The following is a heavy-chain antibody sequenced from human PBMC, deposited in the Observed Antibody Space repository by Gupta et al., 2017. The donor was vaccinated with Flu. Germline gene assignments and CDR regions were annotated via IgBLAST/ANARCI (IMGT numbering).Heavy chain of an antibody. CDR2: ISYDGSSK. J-gene: IGHJ5*02. Sequence: FSNYGMHWVRQAPGKGLEWVAVISYDGSSKYYADAVRGRLTIYRDNSENKLYLQMNRLRNEDTAVYYCSRDEVPDGAPFDPWGQGTLVTVSS. CDR1: FSNYG. V-gene: IGHV3-30*03. D-gene: IGHD2-2*01. CDR3: SRDEVPDGAPFDP.